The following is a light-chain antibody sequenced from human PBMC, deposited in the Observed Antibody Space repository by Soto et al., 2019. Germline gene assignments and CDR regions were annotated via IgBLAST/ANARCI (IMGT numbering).Light chain of an antibody. CDR2: SAS. Sequence: EIVMTQSPATLSVSPGEGVTLSCRASQSVSSNLAWYQQKSGQAPRLLIYSASTRVTGIPARFSGSVSGTEFTLTISSLQSEDFAIYYCQQYNNWPPVTFGQGTRLEIK. J-gene: IGKJ5*01. V-gene: IGKV3-15*01. CDR1: QSVSSN. CDR3: QQYNNWPPVT.